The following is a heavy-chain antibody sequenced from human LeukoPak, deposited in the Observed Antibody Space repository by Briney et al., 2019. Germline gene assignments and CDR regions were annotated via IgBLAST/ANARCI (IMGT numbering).Heavy chain of an antibody. Sequence: PSETLSVTCAVYGGSFSGYYWSWIRQPPGKGLEWIGEINHSGSTNYNPSLKSRVTISVDTSKNQFSLKLSSVTAADTAVYYCAGRVQEGGPQYYFDYWGQGTLVTVSS. V-gene: IGHV4-34*01. J-gene: IGHJ4*02. CDR2: INHSGST. CDR3: AGRVQEGGPQYYFDY. D-gene: IGHD1-1*01. CDR1: GGSFSGYY.